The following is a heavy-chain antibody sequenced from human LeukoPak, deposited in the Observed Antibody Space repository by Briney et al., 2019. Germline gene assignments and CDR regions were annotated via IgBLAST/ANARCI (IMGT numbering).Heavy chain of an antibody. D-gene: IGHD1-1*01. CDR1: GFTFSSYE. CDR3: ARVPAYSAGTGWLDP. J-gene: IGHJ5*02. V-gene: IGHV3-48*03. CDR2: ISGTGSTI. Sequence: PWGSLRLSCAASGFTFSSYEMNWVRQAPGKGLEWVSYISGTGSTIYYADSVKGRFTISRDNAKNSLYLQMNSLRVEDTAVYYCARVPAYSAGTGWLDPWGQGTLVTVSS.